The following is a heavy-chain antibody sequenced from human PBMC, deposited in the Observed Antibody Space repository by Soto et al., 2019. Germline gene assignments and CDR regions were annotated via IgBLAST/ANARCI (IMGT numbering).Heavy chain of an antibody. J-gene: IGHJ5*02. CDR3: ARVRPPYCGGDCSWWFDP. D-gene: IGHD2-21*02. CDR1: GFTFSTYN. V-gene: IGHV3-21*01. CDR2: ISSSSSYI. Sequence: EVQLVESGGGLVKPGGSLRLSCAASGFTFSTYNLIWVRQAPGKGLEWVSSISSSSSYIYYADSVKGLFTISRDNAKNSLYLQMNSLRAEDTAVYYCARVRPPYCGGDCSWWFDPWGQGTLVTVSS.